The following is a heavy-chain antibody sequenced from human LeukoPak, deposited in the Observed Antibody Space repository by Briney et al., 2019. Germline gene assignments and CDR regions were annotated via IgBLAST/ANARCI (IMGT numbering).Heavy chain of an antibody. D-gene: IGHD2-15*01. Sequence: PGGSLRLSCAASGFTFSSYAMHWVRQAPGKGLEWVAVISYDGSNKYYADSVKGRFTISRDNSKNTLYLQMNSLRAEDTAVYYCAKDWRYCSGGSCYSQGAFDIWGQGTMVTASS. V-gene: IGHV3-30-3*01. J-gene: IGHJ3*02. CDR1: GFTFSSYA. CDR3: AKDWRYCSGGSCYSQGAFDI. CDR2: ISYDGSNK.